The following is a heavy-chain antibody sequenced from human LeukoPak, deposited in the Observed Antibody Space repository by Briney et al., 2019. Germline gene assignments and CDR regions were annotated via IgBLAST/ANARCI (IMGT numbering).Heavy chain of an antibody. Sequence: ASVKVSCKASGYTFTSYDINWVRQAPGQGLEWMGWMNPNSGNTGYAQKFQGRVTMTRNTSISTAYMELSSLRSEDTAVYYCASIAAAGTDAFDIWGQGTMVTVSS. CDR2: MNPNSGNT. V-gene: IGHV1-8*01. CDR1: GYTFTSYD. CDR3: ASIAAAGTDAFDI. D-gene: IGHD6-13*01. J-gene: IGHJ3*02.